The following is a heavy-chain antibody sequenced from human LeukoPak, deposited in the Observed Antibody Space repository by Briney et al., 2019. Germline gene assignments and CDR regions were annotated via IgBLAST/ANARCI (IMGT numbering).Heavy chain of an antibody. CDR3: TTDVNPQSERNFDI. D-gene: IGHD1-1*01. CDR1: GFTFSNAW. Sequence: PGGSLRLSCAASGFTFSNAWMSWFRQAPGKGLEWVGRIKSKTDGGTTDYAAPVKGRFTISRDDSKNTLYLQMNSLKTEDTAVYYCTTDVNPQSERNFDIWGQGTMVTVSS. CDR2: IKSKTDGGTT. J-gene: IGHJ3*02. V-gene: IGHV3-15*01.